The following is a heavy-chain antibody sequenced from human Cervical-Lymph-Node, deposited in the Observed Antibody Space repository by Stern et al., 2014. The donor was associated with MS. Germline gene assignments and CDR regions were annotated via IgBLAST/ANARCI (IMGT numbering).Heavy chain of an antibody. Sequence: QLQLQESGPGLVKPSETLSLTCSVSGGSITNRDYWGWIRQSPGKGLEWIGSVYYSGITYYRPSLKGRATISIETSKHHFSLKLTSVTATDTAVYFCARGVTAVTNYVPNWCFDLWGRGTLVTISS. CDR3: ARGVTAVTNYVPNWCFDL. CDR1: GGSITNRDY. D-gene: IGHD4-11*01. V-gene: IGHV4-39*02. J-gene: IGHJ2*01. CDR2: VYYSGIT.